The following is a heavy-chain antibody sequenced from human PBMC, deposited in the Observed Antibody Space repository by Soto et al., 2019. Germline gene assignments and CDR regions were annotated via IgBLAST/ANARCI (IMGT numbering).Heavy chain of an antibody. CDR3: AKGGPTFLNWFGP. CDR1: GFTFSSYA. D-gene: IGHD5-12*01. Sequence: SLILSCAASGFTFSSYAMNWVRQAPGKGLEWISVISNSGHSAYYADSVKGRFTISRDNSKNTLYLQIKSLRAEDTAAYYCAKGGPTFLNWFGPWGQGTLVTVSS. CDR2: ISNSGHSA. J-gene: IGHJ5*02. V-gene: IGHV3-23*01.